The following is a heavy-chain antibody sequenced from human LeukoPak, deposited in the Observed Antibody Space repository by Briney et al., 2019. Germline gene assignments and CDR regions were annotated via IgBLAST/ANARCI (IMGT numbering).Heavy chain of an antibody. CDR1: GGSISSSSYY. J-gene: IGHJ4*02. Sequence: SETLSLTCTVSGGSISSSSYYWGWIRQPPGKGLEWIGSIYYSGSTYYNPSLKSRVTISVDTSKNQFSLKLSSVTAADTAVYYCARLNFVYCTSGVCYINYFDYWGQGTLVTVSS. CDR3: ARLNFVYCTSGVCYINYFDY. D-gene: IGHD2-8*01. V-gene: IGHV4-39*01. CDR2: IYYSGST.